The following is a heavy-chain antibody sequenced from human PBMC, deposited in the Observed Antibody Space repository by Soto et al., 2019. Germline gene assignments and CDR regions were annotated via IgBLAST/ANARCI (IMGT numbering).Heavy chain of an antibody. CDR2: INHSGST. D-gene: IGHD2-15*01. Sequence: PSETLSLTCTVSGGSISSGGYSWSWIRQPPGTGLEWIGEINHSGSTNYNPSLKSRVTISVDTSKNQFSLKLTSVTAEDTAVYYCARDREYCSGGNCYETGADYWGQGTLVTVSS. V-gene: IGHV4-39*07. CDR1: GGSISSGGYS. J-gene: IGHJ4*02. CDR3: ARDREYCSGGNCYETGADY.